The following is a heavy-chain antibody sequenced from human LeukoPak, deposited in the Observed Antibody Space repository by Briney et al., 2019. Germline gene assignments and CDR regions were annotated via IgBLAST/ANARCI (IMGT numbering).Heavy chain of an antibody. CDR2: IYYSGST. Sequence: SETLSLTCAVYGGSFSGFYWSWIRQPPGKGLEWIGYIYYSGSTNYNPSLKSRVTISVDTSKNQFSLKLSSVTAADTAVYYCARVGDFWSGYFSAPNWFDPWGQGTLVTVSS. D-gene: IGHD3-3*01. V-gene: IGHV4-59*01. CDR3: ARVGDFWSGYFSAPNWFDP. CDR1: GGSFSGFY. J-gene: IGHJ5*02.